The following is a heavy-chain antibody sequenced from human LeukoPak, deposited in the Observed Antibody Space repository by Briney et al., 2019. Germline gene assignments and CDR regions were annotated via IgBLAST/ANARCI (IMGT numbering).Heavy chain of an antibody. Sequence: ASVKVSCKASGYTFTSYYMHWVRQAPGQGLEWMGIINPSGGSTSCAQKFQGRVTMTRDTSTSTVYMELSSLRSEDTAVYYCAREGATYYYDSSGHPGIDYWGQGTLVTVSS. D-gene: IGHD3-22*01. CDR1: GYTFTSYY. J-gene: IGHJ4*02. V-gene: IGHV1-46*01. CDR3: AREGATYYYDSSGHPGIDY. CDR2: INPSGGST.